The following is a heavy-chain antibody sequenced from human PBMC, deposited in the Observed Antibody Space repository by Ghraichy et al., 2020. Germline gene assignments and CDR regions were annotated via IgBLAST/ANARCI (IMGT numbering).Heavy chain of an antibody. CDR2: INPNSGGT. CDR1: GYTFTSYN. V-gene: IGHV1-2*02. D-gene: IGHD6-6*01. J-gene: IGHJ6*02. CDR3: ARAKYSSSWDV. Sequence: ASVKVSCKASGYTFTSYNIHWVRQAPGQGLEWMGWINPNSGGTNYAQIFQGRVTMTRDTSISTAYMELSRLTSNDTAVFYCARAKYSSSWDVWGQGTTVTGSS.